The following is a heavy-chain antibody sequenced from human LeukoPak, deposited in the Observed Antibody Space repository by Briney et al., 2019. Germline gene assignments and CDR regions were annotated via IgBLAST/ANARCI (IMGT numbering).Heavy chain of an antibody. CDR1: GGSISSYY. CDR2: IYTSGST. D-gene: IGHD6-13*01. V-gene: IGHV4-4*07. CDR3: ARHKRSSRTQVLYFDY. J-gene: IGHJ4*02. Sequence: SETLSLTCTVSGGSISSYYWSWIRQPAGKGLEWIGRIYTSGSTNYNPSLKSRVTMSVDTSKNKFSLKLSSVTAADTAVYYCARHKRSSRTQVLYFDYWGQGTLVTVSS.